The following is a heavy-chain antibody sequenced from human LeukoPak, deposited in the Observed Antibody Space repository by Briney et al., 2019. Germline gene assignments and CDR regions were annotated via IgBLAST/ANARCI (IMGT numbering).Heavy chain of an antibody. J-gene: IGHJ4*02. CDR2: ISNSGDAT. V-gene: IGHV3-23*01. D-gene: IGHD1-1*01. CDR3: AKAPPYKKYFDY. Sequence: GGSLILSCAASGFTFINYAMSWVRQAPGKGLEWVSTISNSGDATYYADSVKGRFTISRDNSKNTLYLQMNSLRAEDTAVYYCAKAPPYKKYFDYWGQGTLVTVSS. CDR1: GFTFINYA.